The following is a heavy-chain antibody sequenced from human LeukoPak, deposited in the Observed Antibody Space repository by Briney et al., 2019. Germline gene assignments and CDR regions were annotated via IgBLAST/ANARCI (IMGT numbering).Heavy chain of an antibody. CDR2: ISSSSSYI. CDR1: GFTFSSYG. D-gene: IGHD6-19*01. Sequence: GRSLRLSCAASGFTFSSYGMHWVRQAPGKGLEWVSSISSSSSYIYYADSVKGRFTISRDNAKNSLYLQMNSLRAEDTAVYYCARDSSVLRGAFDIWGQGTMVTVSS. J-gene: IGHJ3*02. CDR3: ARDSSVLRGAFDI. V-gene: IGHV3-21*01.